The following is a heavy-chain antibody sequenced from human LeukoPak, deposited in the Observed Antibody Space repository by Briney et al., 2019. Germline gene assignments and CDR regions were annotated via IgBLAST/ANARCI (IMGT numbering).Heavy chain of an antibody. Sequence: NAGGSLRLSCAASGFTFSSYSMNWVRQAPGKGLEWVSSISSSSSYIYYADSVKGRFTISRDNAKNSLYLQMNSLRAEDTAVYYCARALGMVGIAVAWGQGTLVTVSS. CDR3: ARALGMVGIAVA. D-gene: IGHD6-19*01. CDR2: ISSSSSYI. CDR1: GFTFSSYS. J-gene: IGHJ4*02. V-gene: IGHV3-21*01.